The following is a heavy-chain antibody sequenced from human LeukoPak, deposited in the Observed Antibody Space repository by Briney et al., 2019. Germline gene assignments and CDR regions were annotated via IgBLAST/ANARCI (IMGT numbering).Heavy chain of an antibody. J-gene: IGHJ4*02. Sequence: SVKVSCKASGGTFSSYAISWVRQAPGQGLEWMGGIIPIFGTANYAQKFQGRVTMTRDTSTSTVYMELSSLRSEDTAVYYCARDPQYYDILTGPDYWGQGTLVTVSS. D-gene: IGHD3-9*01. CDR1: GGTFSSYA. V-gene: IGHV1-69*05. CDR3: ARDPQYYDILTGPDY. CDR2: IIPIFGTA.